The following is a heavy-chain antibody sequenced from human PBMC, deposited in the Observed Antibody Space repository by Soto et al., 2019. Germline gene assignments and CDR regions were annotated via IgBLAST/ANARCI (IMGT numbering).Heavy chain of an antibody. J-gene: IGHJ3*02. V-gene: IGHV4-39*01. Sequence: SETLSLTCTVSGGSISSSSYYWVWIRQPPGKGLEWIGSIYYSGSTYYNPSLKSRVTISVDTSKNQFSLKLSSVTAADTAVYYCARAQLEFDAFDIWGQGTMVT. CDR3: ARAQLEFDAFDI. CDR2: IYYSGST. CDR1: GGSISSSSYY. D-gene: IGHD1-1*01.